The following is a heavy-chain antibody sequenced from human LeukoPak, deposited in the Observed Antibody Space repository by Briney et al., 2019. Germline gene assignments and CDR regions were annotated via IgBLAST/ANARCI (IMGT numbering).Heavy chain of an antibody. CDR1: GGSIRSINW. Sequence: PSETLSLTCGVSGGSIRSINWWSWVRQPPGQGLEWIGEISLTGRTNYNPSLDGRVTMSLDESSNQLSLNLTSVTAADTAIYYCSRESGAFCPFGYWGQGTLVIVPS. J-gene: IGHJ4*02. CDR2: ISLTGRT. D-gene: IGHD1-26*01. CDR3: SRESGAFCPFGY. V-gene: IGHV4-4*02.